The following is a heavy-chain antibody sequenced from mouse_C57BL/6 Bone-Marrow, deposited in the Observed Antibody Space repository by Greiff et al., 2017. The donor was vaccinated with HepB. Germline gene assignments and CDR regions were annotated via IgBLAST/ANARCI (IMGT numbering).Heavy chain of an antibody. V-gene: IGHV1-53*01. CDR1: GYTFTSYW. D-gene: IGHD1-1*01. CDR2: INPSNGGT. J-gene: IGHJ2*01. Sequence: QVQLQQPGTELVKPGASVKLSCKASGYTFTSYWMHWVKQRPGQGLEWIGNINPSNGGTNYNKKFKNKATLTVDKSSSTAYMQLSSLTSEDSAVSYCARNITTVVADYFDYWGKGTTVTVAS. CDR3: ARNITTVVADYFDY.